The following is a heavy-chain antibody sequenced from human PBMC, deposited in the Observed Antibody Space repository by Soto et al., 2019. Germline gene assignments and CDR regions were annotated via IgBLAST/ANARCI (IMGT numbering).Heavy chain of an antibody. Sequence: GGSLRLSCAVSGFTFSSHWMHWVRQAPGKGLVWVSRINSDGSSTNYADSVKGRFTISRDNAKNTLYLQMNSLRADETAVYYFARDSSPYYDFWSGFYTYFDYCGQGA. CDR3: ARDSSPYYDFWSGFYTYFDY. CDR1: GFTFSSHW. V-gene: IGHV3-74*01. CDR2: INSDGSST. J-gene: IGHJ4*02. D-gene: IGHD3-3*01.